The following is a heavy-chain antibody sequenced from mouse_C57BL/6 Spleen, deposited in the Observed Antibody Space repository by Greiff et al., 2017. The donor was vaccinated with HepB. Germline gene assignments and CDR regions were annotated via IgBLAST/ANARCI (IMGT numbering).Heavy chain of an antibody. Sequence: EVKLMESGGGLVKPGGSLKLSCAASGFTFSDYGMHWVRQAPEKGLEWVAYISSGSSTIYYADTVKGRFTISRDNSKHNLFLQMTSLRSEDTAMYYCARPKRYYYAMDYWVQGTSVTVSS. CDR1: GFTFSDYG. CDR2: ISSGSSTI. J-gene: IGHJ4*01. V-gene: IGHV5-17*01. CDR3: ARPKRYYYAMDY.